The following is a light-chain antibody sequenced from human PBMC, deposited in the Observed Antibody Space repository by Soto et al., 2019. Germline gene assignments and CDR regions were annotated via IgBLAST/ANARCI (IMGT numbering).Light chain of an antibody. CDR2: RND. V-gene: IGLV1-47*01. CDR3: AAWDDSLRVV. J-gene: IGLJ2*01. Sequence: QAVVTQPPSASGTPGQRVTISCSGSSSNIGSYYVYWYQQLPGTAPKLLISRNDQRPSGVPDRFSGSKSGTSASLAISGLRSEDEAYYYCAAWDDSLRVVFGGGTKVTVL. CDR1: SSNIGSYY.